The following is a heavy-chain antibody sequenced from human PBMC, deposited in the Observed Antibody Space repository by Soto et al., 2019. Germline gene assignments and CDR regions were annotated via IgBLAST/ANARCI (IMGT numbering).Heavy chain of an antibody. CDR1: GFKFSNYA. CDR3: AKDRRAGGNSAFYFVL. V-gene: IGHV3-23*01. Sequence: GGSLRLSCAASGFKFSNYAMSWVRQAPGKGLEWVSLISATGGGTYYADSVKGRFTISRDNSHNTLYLQVHSLTAEDTAVYYCAKDRRAGGNSAFYFVLWGPGAKVPVTS. D-gene: IGHD3-16*01. CDR2: ISATGGGT. J-gene: IGHJ4*02.